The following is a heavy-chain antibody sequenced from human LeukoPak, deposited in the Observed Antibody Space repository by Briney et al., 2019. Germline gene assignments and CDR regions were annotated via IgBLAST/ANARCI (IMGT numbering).Heavy chain of an antibody. D-gene: IGHD3-10*01. CDR1: GGTFSSYA. V-gene: IGHV1-69*13. CDR2: IIPIFGTA. CDR3: ARGAYYSSGSYSPFDY. Sequence: ALVKVSCKASGGTFSSYAISWVRQAPGQGLEWMGGIIPIFGTANYAQKFQGRVTITADESTSTAYMELSSLRSEDTAVYYCARGAYYSSGSYSPFDYWGQGTLVTVSS. J-gene: IGHJ4*02.